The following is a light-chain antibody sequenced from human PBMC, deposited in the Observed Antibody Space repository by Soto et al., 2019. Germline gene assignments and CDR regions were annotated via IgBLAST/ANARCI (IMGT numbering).Light chain of an antibody. Sequence: QSALTQPASVSGSPGQSITISCTGNSSDVGGYNYVSWYQQHPGNAPKLVIYDVVNRPSGVSNRFSGSKSVNMASLTISGLQAEDEADYYGGSRHLFGGGTQLTVL. CDR1: SSDVGGYNY. CDR2: DVV. V-gene: IGLV2-14*03. J-gene: IGLJ7*01. CDR3: GSRHL.